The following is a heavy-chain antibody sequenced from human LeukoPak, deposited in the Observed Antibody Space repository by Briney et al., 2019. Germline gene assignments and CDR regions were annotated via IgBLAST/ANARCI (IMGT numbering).Heavy chain of an antibody. J-gene: IGHJ5*02. Sequence: ASVKVSCKASGYTFTTYDINWVRQATGQGLEWMGWMNPNSGNTGYTQKFQGRVTMTRNTSISTAYMELSSLRSEDTAVYYCAREPNKSDGGNSGSAGFDPWGQGTLVTVSS. CDR2: MNPNSGNT. D-gene: IGHD4-23*01. CDR3: AREPNKSDGGNSGSAGFDP. CDR1: GYTFTTYD. V-gene: IGHV1-8*01.